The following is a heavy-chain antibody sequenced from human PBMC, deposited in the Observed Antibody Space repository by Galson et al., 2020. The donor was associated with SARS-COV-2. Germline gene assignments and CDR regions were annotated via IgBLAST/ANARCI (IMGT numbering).Heavy chain of an antibody. CDR3: ARDQHDFGTGYGNRVDV. V-gene: IGHV3-48*04. J-gene: IGHJ6*02. CDR1: GFSFGDYS. D-gene: IGHD3-3*01. Sequence: GGSLRLSCAASGFSFGDYSMNWVRQAPGKGLEWVSYISPGSTTIYYADSVKGRFTISRDNAKNSLYLQRNSLRAEDTAVFYCARDQHDFGTGYGNRVDVWGQGTTVTVSS. CDR2: ISPGSTTI.